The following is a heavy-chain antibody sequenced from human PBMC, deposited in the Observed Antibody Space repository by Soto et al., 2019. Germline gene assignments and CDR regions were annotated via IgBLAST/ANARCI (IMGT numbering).Heavy chain of an antibody. V-gene: IGHV3-7*03. CDR2: IKQDGSEK. CDR1: GFTFSSYW. Sequence: EVQLVESGGGLVQPGGSLRLSCAASGFTFSSYWMSWVRQAPGKGLEWVANIKQDGSEKYYVDSVKGRFTISRDNAKNSRYLQMNSLRAEDTAVYYCARGVIVVPIPLGYWGQGTLVTVSS. CDR3: ARGVIVVPIPLGY. D-gene: IGHD3-22*01. J-gene: IGHJ4*02.